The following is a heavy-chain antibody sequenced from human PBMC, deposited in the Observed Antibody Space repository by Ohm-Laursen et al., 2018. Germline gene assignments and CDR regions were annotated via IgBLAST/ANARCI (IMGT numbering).Heavy chain of an antibody. D-gene: IGHD2-15*01. CDR3: ARGGYCSGGSCYRYYYYGMDV. J-gene: IGHJ6*02. V-gene: IGHV1-58*02. CDR2: IVVGSGNT. Sequence: ASVKVSCNASGFTFTSSAMQWVRQARGQRLEWIGWIVVGSGNTNYAQKFQERVTITRDMSTSTAYMELRSLRSDDKAVYYCARGGYCSGGSCYRYYYYGMDVWGQGTTVTVSS. CDR1: GFTFTSSA.